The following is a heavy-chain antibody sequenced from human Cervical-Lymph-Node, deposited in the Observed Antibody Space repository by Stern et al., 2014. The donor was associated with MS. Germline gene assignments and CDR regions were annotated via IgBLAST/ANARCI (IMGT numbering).Heavy chain of an antibody. CDR3: ARDLSSYGWSCFDY. Sequence: QVQLVQSGGGVVQPGRSLRLSCAASGFTFGSYGMHWVRQAPGKGLEWVAAISYEGRNTYYADSVKGRFTISRDNSENTLYLQMDSLRAEDTSVYYCARDLSSYGWSCFDYGGRGALVAVPS. CDR2: ISYEGRNT. J-gene: IGHJ4*02. CDR1: GFTFGSYG. V-gene: IGHV3-30*19. D-gene: IGHD5-18*01.